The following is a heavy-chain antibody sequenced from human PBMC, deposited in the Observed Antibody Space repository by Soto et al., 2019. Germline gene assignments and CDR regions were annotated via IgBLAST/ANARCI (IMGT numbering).Heavy chain of an antibody. CDR1: GFTFSSYA. CDR2: ISYDGSNK. Sequence: QVQLVESGGGVVQPGRSLRLSCAASGFTFSSYAMHWVRQAPGKGLEWVAVISYDGSNKYYADSVKGRFTISRDNSKYTLYVQLNSLRAEDTAVYYCARDILTGYSSSPPLDYWGQGTLVTVSS. J-gene: IGHJ4*02. CDR3: ARDILTGYSSSPPLDY. D-gene: IGHD3-9*01. V-gene: IGHV3-30-3*01.